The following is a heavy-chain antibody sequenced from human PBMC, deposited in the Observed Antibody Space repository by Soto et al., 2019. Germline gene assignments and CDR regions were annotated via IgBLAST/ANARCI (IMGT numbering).Heavy chain of an antibody. Sequence: PSQTRSLTCAVSGVSISSGNWWTWVRQTPQRGLEYIGEIFHDGTANYYPSFERRVAISVDTSKNQFSLKLTSVTAADTAIYFCARLVYDTRLNYMHFDFWGQGALVTASS. CDR3: ARLVYDTRLNYMHFDF. CDR1: GVSISSGNW. V-gene: IGHV4-4*02. D-gene: IGHD2-8*01. CDR2: IFHDGTA. J-gene: IGHJ4*02.